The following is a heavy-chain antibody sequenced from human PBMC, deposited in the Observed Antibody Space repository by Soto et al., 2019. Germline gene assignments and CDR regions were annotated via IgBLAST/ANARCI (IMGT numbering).Heavy chain of an antibody. CDR1: GGSISSSSYY. CDR3: ARLRGSGSRP. V-gene: IGHV4-39*01. Sequence: QLQLQESGPGLVKPSETLSLTCTVSGGSISSSSYYWGWIRQPPGKGLEWIGSIYYSGSTYYNPSLKSRVTLSVDTSKNQFSLKLSSVTAADTAVYYCARLRGSGSRPSGQGTLVTVSS. D-gene: IGHD3-10*01. J-gene: IGHJ5*02. CDR2: IYYSGST.